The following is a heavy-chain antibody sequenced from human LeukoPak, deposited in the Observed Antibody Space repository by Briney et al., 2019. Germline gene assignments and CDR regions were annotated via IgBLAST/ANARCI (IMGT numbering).Heavy chain of an antibody. CDR3: AKSGYSYGSAYYYYMDV. V-gene: IGHV3-23*01. D-gene: IGHD5-18*01. J-gene: IGHJ6*03. CDR1: GFTFSSYA. Sequence: GGSLRLSCAASGFTFSSYAMSWVRQAPGKGLEWVSAISGSGGSTYYADSVKGRFTISRDNSKNTLYLQMNSLRAEDTAVYYCAKSGYSYGSAYYYYMDVWGKGTTVTVFS. CDR2: ISGSGGST.